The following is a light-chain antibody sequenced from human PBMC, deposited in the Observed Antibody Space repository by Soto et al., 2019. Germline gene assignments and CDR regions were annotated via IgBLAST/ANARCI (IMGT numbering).Light chain of an antibody. CDR3: QHSYSTPPYT. J-gene: IGKJ2*01. V-gene: IGKV1-39*01. CDR2: AAS. Sequence: DIQMTQSTSSLSASVGARVTITCRASQSISSFLNWYQQKPWQAPKLLIYAASSLQRGVPSMFSGSGPGTDFTLTISSLQPEDVATYYCQHSYSTPPYTFGQGTKLEIK. CDR1: QSISSF.